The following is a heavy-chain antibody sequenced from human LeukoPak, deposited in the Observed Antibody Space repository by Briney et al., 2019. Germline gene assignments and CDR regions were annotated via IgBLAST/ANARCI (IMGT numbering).Heavy chain of an antibody. CDR3: ARSSDTAMGRGWFDP. CDR2: IYHSGST. Sequence: SGTLSLTCAVSGGSISSSNWWSWARQPPGKGLEWIGEIYHSGSTNYNPSLKSRVTISVDKSKNQFSLKLSSVTAADTAVYYCARSSDTAMGRGWFDPWGQGTLVTVSS. V-gene: IGHV4-4*02. J-gene: IGHJ5*02. CDR1: GGSISSSNW. D-gene: IGHD5-18*01.